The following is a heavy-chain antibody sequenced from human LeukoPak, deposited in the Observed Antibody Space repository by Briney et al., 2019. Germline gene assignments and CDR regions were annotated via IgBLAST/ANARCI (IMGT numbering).Heavy chain of an antibody. CDR3: ARDLHGDYVSDF. CDR1: GFTLSTYG. CDR2: IRHDGSAT. J-gene: IGHJ4*02. V-gene: IGHV3-30*02. Sequence: GGSLRLSCTASGFTLSTYGMHWVRQAPGKGLEWVTFIRHDGSATYYADSVKGRFTISRDHAENSLYLQMNSLRVEDTAVYYCARDLHGDYVSDFWGQGTLVTVSS. D-gene: IGHD4-17*01.